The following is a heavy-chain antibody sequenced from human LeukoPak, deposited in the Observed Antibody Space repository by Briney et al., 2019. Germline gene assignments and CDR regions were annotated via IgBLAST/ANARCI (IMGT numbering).Heavy chain of an antibody. CDR3: ARRGSIAVAVLGY. D-gene: IGHD6-19*01. CDR2: MNPNSGNT. CDR1: GYTFTSYD. J-gene: IGHJ4*02. V-gene: IGHV1-8*01. Sequence: ASVKVSCKASGYTFTSYDINWVRQATGQGLEWMGWMNPNSGNTGYAQKFQGRVTMTRNTSISTAYMELSSLRSEATAVYYCARRGSIAVAVLGYWGQGTLVTVSS.